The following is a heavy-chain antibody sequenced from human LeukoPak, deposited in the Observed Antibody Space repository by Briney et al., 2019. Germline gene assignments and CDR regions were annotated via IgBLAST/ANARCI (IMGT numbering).Heavy chain of an antibody. J-gene: IGHJ6*03. V-gene: IGHV4-61*02. D-gene: IGHD3-3*01. CDR1: GGSINSGSYH. CDR2: IYTSGNT. CDR3: ARAIPYYDFWSGYSPYFYYMDV. Sequence: SETLSLTCTVSGGSINSGSYHWSWLRQPAGKGLEWVGRIYTSGNTNYNPSLKSRVTISSDTSRNQFSLKLSSVTAADTAVYYCARAIPYYDFWSGYSPYFYYMDVWGKGTTVTVSS.